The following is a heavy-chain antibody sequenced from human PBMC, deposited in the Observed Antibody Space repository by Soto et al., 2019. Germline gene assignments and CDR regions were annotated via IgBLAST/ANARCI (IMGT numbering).Heavy chain of an antibody. D-gene: IGHD6-19*01. CDR3: AQTYSSGWYSRYSFDY. Sequence: ASVKVSCKASGYTFTSYGISWVRQAPGQGLEWMGWISAYNGNTNYAQKLQGRVTMTTDTSTSTAYMELRSLRSDDTAVDYCAQTYSSGWYSRYSFDYWGQGTLVTVSS. J-gene: IGHJ4*02. CDR2: ISAYNGNT. V-gene: IGHV1-18*01. CDR1: GYTFTSYG.